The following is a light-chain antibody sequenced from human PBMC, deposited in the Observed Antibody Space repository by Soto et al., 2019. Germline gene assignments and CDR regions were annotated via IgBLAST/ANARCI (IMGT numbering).Light chain of an antibody. CDR2: EVT. CDR1: SGDVGGYDY. CDR3: SSYTGGNPSYV. V-gene: IGLV2-8*01. J-gene: IGLJ1*01. Sequence: QSVLTQPPSASGSPGQSVTISCTGTSGDVGGYDYVSWYQQHPGNAPKLMIYEVTIRPSGVSDRFSGSKSGNTASLTVSGLQAEDEADYYCSSYTGGNPSYVFGTGTKVTVL.